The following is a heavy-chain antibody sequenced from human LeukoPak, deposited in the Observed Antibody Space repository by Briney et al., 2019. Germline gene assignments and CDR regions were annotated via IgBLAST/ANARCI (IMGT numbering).Heavy chain of an antibody. D-gene: IGHD1-26*01. CDR1: GYTFTNYY. V-gene: IGHV1-46*01. CDR2: ISPSGSST. CDR3: ARDNSVGDTAWWFDP. J-gene: IGHJ5*02. Sequence: ASVKVSCKASGYTFTNYYMHWVRQAPGQGLEWMGIISPSGSSTTYAQNFQGRVTMTRDTSTSTLYMGLSSLRSEDTAVYYCARDNSVGDTAWWFDPWGQGTLVTVSS.